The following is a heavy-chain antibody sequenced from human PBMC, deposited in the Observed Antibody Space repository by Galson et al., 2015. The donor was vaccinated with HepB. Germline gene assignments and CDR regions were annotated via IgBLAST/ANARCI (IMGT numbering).Heavy chain of an antibody. CDR2: INSDGSST. D-gene: IGHD3-3*01. Sequence: SLRLSCAASGFTFSTYRMHWVRQGPGKGLVWVSRINSDGSSTSYADSVKGRFTISRDNAKNTLYLQMNSLRAEDTAVYYCARELDFWSPSDFDYWGQGTLVTVSS. CDR1: GFTFSTYR. CDR3: ARELDFWSPSDFDY. V-gene: IGHV3-74*01. J-gene: IGHJ4*02.